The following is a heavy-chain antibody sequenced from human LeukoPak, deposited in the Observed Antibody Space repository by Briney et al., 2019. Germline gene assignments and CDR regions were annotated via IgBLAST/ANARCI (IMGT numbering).Heavy chain of an antibody. D-gene: IGHD4-17*01. CDR3: TKEAYDDYTNDY. CDR1: GFSFSTHG. Sequence: SGGSLRPSCAASGFSFSTHGMHWVRQVPGKGLEWVAAIWYDGSNRYYADSVKGRFTISRDNSKNTLYLQMNSLRAEDTAVYYCTKEAYDDYTNDYWGQGTLVTVSS. CDR2: IWYDGSNR. J-gene: IGHJ4*02. V-gene: IGHV3-33*06.